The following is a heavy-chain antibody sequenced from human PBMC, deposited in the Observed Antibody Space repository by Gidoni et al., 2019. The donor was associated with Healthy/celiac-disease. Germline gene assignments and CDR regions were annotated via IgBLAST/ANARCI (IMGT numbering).Heavy chain of an antibody. V-gene: IGHV1-69*09. CDR2: IIPILGIA. J-gene: IGHJ6*02. D-gene: IGHD3-16*01. CDR3: ARELGDQWTSRSYYYGMDV. CDR1: GGTFSSYA. Sequence: QVQLVQSGAEVKKPGSSVKVSCKASGGTFSSYAISWVRQAPGQGLEWMGRIIPILGIANYAQKFQGRVTITADKSTSTAYMELSSLRSEDTAVYYCARELGDQWTSRSYYYGMDVWGQGTTVTVSS.